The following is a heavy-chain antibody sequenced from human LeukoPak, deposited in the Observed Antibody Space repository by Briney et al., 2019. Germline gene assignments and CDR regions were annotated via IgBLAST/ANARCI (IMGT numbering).Heavy chain of an antibody. CDR2: ISGSGGNT. J-gene: IGHJ4*02. Sequence: GGSLRLSCAASGFTFSSYAMSWVRQAPGKGLEWVSGISGSGGNTYYADSVKGRFTISRDNSKNTLYMQMNSLRAEDTAVYYCAKDFYDNSGSRYDYWGQGTLVTVSS. D-gene: IGHD3-22*01. CDR1: GFTFSSYA. V-gene: IGHV3-23*01. CDR3: AKDFYDNSGSRYDY.